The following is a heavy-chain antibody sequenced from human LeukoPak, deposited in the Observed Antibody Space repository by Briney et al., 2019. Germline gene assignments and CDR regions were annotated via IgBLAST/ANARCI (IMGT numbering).Heavy chain of an antibody. D-gene: IGHD3-10*01. J-gene: IGHJ4*02. CDR1: GYSVSTNW. Sequence: SGTLSLTCAVSGYSVSTNWWSWVRQPPGKGLEWIGEIHHSGGTNYNPSLKSRVTMSLDKSNNQFSLKLTSVTAADTAVYYCARARGGPAYFDYWGRGTLVTVSS. V-gene: IGHV4-4*02. CDR3: ARARGGPAYFDY. CDR2: IHHSGGT.